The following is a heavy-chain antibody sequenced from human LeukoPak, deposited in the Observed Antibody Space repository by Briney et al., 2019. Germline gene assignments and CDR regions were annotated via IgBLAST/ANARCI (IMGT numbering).Heavy chain of an antibody. J-gene: IGHJ4*02. CDR1: GFTFDDYT. V-gene: IGHV3-21*01. CDR2: ISSSSSYI. Sequence: GGSLRLSCAASGFTFDDYTMHWVRQAPGKGLEWVSSISSSSSYIYYADSVKGRFTISRDNAKNSLYLQMNSLRAEDTAVYYCARDLIGRSGWDYWGQGTLVTVSS. CDR3: ARDLIGRSGWDY. D-gene: IGHD6-19*01.